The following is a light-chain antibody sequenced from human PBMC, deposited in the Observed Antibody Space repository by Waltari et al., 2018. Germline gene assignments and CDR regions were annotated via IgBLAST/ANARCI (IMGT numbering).Light chain of an antibody. V-gene: IGLV3-25*03. CDR2: KGS. CDR3: QSADSDGTFV. J-gene: IGLJ1*01. CDR1: TLPRQP. Sequence: SSELTQPPSVSVSPGQTARITCSGETLPRQPASWYQQKPGQAPVLVMYKGSERPSEIPDRFSGSSSGTTVTLTISGGQQEDEGDYYCQSADSDGTFVFGGGTTVSVL.